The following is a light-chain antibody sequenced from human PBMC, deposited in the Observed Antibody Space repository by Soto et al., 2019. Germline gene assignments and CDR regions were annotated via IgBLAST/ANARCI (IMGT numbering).Light chain of an antibody. CDR2: EVS. V-gene: IGLV2-14*03. CDR1: SSDVGAYDY. J-gene: IGLJ1*01. Sequence: QSALTQPASVSGSPGQSITISCTGTSSDVGAYDYVSWYQQHPDKAPKLMIYEVSYRPSGVSNRFSGSKSVNTATLTISGLQAEDEADYYCSSYTTSSTRVFGSETKVTV. CDR3: SSYTTSSTRV.